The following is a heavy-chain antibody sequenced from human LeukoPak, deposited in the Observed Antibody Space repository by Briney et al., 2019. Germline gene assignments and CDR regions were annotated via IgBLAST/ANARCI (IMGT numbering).Heavy chain of an antibody. CDR3: ARGRGITMVRGVIVDY. V-gene: IGHV4-34*01. CDR2: INHSGST. D-gene: IGHD3-10*01. Sequence: PETLSLTCAVYGGSFSGYYWSWIRQPPGKGLEWIGEINHSGSTNYNPSLKSRVTISVDTSKNQFSLKLSSVTAADTAVYYCARGRGITMVRGVIVDYWGQGTLVTVSS. J-gene: IGHJ4*02. CDR1: GGSFSGYY.